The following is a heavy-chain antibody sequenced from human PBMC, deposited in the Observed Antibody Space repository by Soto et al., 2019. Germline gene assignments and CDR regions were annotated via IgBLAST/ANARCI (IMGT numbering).Heavy chain of an antibody. V-gene: IGHV4-34*01. CDR2: INHSGST. CDR3: ASKRRIAAAGLDS. Sequence: XETLSLTCAVYGWSFSGYYWSWIRQPPGKGLEWIGEINHSGSTNYNPSLKSRVTISVDTSKNQFSLKLSSVTAADTAVYYCASKRRIAAAGLDSWGQGTLVTVSS. D-gene: IGHD6-13*01. J-gene: IGHJ4*02. CDR1: GWSFSGYY.